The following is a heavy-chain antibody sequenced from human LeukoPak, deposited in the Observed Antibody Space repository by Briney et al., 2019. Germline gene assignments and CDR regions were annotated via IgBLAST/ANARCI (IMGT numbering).Heavy chain of an antibody. J-gene: IGHJ4*02. CDR1: GGSISGYH. CDR2: MYETGHT. CDR3: ARHQFATPFDY. Sequence: SETLSLTCSVSGGSISGYHWSWIRQPPGQGLEWIGYMYETGHTMYNSSLKSRVTMSLDTSKNHFSLSLSSVTAADTAVYYCARHQFATPFDYWGPGTLVTVSS. V-gene: IGHV4-59*08. D-gene: IGHD2-15*01.